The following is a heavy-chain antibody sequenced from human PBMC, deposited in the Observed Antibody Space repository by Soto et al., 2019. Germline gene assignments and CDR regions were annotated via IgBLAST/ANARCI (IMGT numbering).Heavy chain of an antibody. D-gene: IGHD3-22*01. CDR2: INPNSGGT. CDR1: GYTFTGYY. Sequence: ASVKVSCKASGYTFTGYYMHWVRQAPGQGLEWMGWINPNSGGTNYAQKFQGWVTMTRDTSISTAYMELSRLRSDDTAVYYCARDGTDSSGGMDVWGQGTTVTVSS. J-gene: IGHJ6*02. CDR3: ARDGTDSSGGMDV. V-gene: IGHV1-2*04.